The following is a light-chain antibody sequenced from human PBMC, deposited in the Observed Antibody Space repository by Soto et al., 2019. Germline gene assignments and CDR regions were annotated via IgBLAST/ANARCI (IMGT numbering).Light chain of an antibody. V-gene: IGKV3-15*01. J-gene: IGKJ4*01. CDR3: QQYDNWPLT. CDR2: SAS. Sequence: EIVMTQSPATLSVSPGERATLSCRASQSVSGNLAWYQQKPGQAPRLLIYSASSRATGIPARFSGSGSGTEFTLTVSSLQSEDFEVYYCQQYDNWPLTFGGGTKVEIK. CDR1: QSVSGN.